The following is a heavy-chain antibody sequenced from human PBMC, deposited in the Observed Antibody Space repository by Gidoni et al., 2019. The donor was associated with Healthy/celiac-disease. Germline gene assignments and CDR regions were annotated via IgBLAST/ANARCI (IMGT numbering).Heavy chain of an antibody. V-gene: IGHV1-18*01. CDR2: ISAYNGNT. D-gene: IGHD2-2*01. CDR3: ARYCSSTSCSHYDYYGMDV. Sequence: QLVQSGAEVKKPGASVTVSCTASGHTFTRYGISWVRQAPGQGVEWMGWISAYNGNTNYAQKLQGRVTMTTDTSTSTAYMVLRSLRSEDTAVYYCARYCSSTSCSHYDYYGMDVWGQGTTVTVSS. J-gene: IGHJ6*02. CDR1: GHTFTRYG.